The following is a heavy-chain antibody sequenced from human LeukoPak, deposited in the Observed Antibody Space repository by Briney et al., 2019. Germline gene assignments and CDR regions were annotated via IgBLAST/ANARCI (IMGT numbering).Heavy chain of an antibody. CDR2: IYGAEST. J-gene: IGHJ4*02. V-gene: IGHV3-53*01. CDR3: ATRYNYYNLGY. CDR1: GFTVSGTY. D-gene: IGHD3-10*01. Sequence: PGGSLRLSCAASGFTVSGTYMTWVRQAPGRGLEWVSSIYGAESTNYADSVKGRFTISRDNSKNTLYLQMSSLRVEDTAVYYCATRYNYYNLGYWGQGTLVTVSS.